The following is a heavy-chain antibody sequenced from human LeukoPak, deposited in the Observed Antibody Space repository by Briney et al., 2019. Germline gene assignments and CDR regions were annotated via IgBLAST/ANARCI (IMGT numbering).Heavy chain of an antibody. Sequence: PGGSLRLSCAASGFTFSGYPIHWVRQAPGKGLEWVAVISYDGSNKYYADSVKGRFTISRDNAQNSLFLQLNSLRAEDTAVYYCARDPYSSGWYKDAFDIWGQGTMVTVSS. CDR2: ISYDGSNK. D-gene: IGHD6-19*01. CDR3: ARDPYSSGWYKDAFDI. CDR1: GFTFSGYP. V-gene: IGHV3-30-3*01. J-gene: IGHJ3*02.